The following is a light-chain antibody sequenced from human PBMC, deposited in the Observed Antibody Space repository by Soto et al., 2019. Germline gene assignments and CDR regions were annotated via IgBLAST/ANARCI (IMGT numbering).Light chain of an antibody. CDR2: DSS. J-gene: IGKJ1*01. CDR3: QQSYSNPTWT. CDR1: QNINNY. Sequence: DIQMTQAPSSLSASVGDRVTITCQASQNINNYLNWYQQKPGEAPTLLVYDSSTLQSGVPSRFSGSGFGAEFTPTVSSLQPEDFATYYCQQSYSNPTWTFGQGTKVDIK. V-gene: IGKV1-39*01.